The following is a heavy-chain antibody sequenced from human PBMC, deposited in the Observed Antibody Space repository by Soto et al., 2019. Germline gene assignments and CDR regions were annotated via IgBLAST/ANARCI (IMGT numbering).Heavy chain of an antibody. V-gene: IGHV3-23*01. D-gene: IGHD2-15*01. CDR1: GFTFSSYA. CDR2: ISGSGGST. CDR3: AKVAHSWYYYGMDV. J-gene: IGHJ6*02. Sequence: GGSLRLSCAVSGFTFSSYAMSWVRQAPGKGLEWVSAISGSGGSTYYADSVKGRFTISRDNSKNTLYLQMNSLRAEDTAVYYCAKVAHSWYYYGMDVWGQGTTVTVSS.